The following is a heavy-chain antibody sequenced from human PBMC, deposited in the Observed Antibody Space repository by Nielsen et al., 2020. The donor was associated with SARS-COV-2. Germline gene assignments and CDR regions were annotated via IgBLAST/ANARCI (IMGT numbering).Heavy chain of an antibody. J-gene: IGHJ6*03. CDR2: IYYSGST. Sequence: SETLSLTCTVSGYSISSGYYWSWIRQHPGKGLEWIGYIYYSGSTYYNPSLKSRVTISVDTSKNQFSLKLSSVTAADTAVYYCARVGRSGSYFYYYYMDVWGKGTTVTVSS. CDR3: ARVGRSGSYFYYYYMDV. V-gene: IGHV4-31*03. CDR1: GYSISSGYY. D-gene: IGHD1-26*01.